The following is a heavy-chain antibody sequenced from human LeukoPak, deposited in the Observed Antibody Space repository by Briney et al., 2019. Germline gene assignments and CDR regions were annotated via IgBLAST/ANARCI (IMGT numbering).Heavy chain of an antibody. CDR2: ISSSSSTI. J-gene: IGHJ4*02. D-gene: IGHD6-13*01. CDR3: AKDRSSSWYFDY. CDR1: GFTFSSYS. V-gene: IGHV3-48*01. Sequence: GGSLRLSCAASGFTFSSYSMNWVRQAPGEGLEWVSYISSSSSTIYHADSVKGRFTISRDNAKNSLYLQMNSLRGEDTAVYYCAKDRSSSWYFDYWGQGTLVTVSS.